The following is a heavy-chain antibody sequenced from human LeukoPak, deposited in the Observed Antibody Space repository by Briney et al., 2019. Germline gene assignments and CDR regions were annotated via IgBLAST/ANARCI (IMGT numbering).Heavy chain of an antibody. CDR3: ARHLFGSGTYEIDH. CDR1: GYTFTGYY. Sequence: GASVKVSCKASGYTFTGYYMHWVRQAPGQGLEWMGWINPNRSVTKYAQNFQGRVTLTSDVSISTAYMELSGLTFADTAVYLCARHLFGSGTYEIDHWGQGTLVSVSS. CDR2: INPNRSVT. V-gene: IGHV1-2*02. J-gene: IGHJ4*02. D-gene: IGHD3-10*01.